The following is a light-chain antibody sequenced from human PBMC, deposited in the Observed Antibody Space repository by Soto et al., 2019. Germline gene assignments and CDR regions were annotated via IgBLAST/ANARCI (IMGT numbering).Light chain of an antibody. CDR2: DVN. V-gene: IGLV2-23*02. J-gene: IGLJ1*01. CDR1: KSDIGTYNL. CDR3: CSYAGPDDFEV. Sequence: SALTQPASVSGSPGQSITISCSGNKSDIGTYNLVSWYQQYPGKAPQLIMFDVNKRPSGVSTRFSGSKSGNTASLTISALQAADEADYYCCSYAGPDDFEVFGTGTKVTVL.